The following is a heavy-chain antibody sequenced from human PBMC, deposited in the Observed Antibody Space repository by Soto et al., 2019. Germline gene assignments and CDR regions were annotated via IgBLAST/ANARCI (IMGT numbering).Heavy chain of an antibody. CDR2: IDPRSGGT. Sequence: ASVKVSCKASGYIFTDHYLHWVRQAPGQGLERVGWIDPRSGGTSYALKFHGRVTMTRDTSISTAYMEVSRLGSDDAAVYFCARDGPRGITGSRWYYYGLDVWGQGTTVTVSS. V-gene: IGHV1-2*02. D-gene: IGHD1-20*01. CDR3: ARDGPRGITGSRWYYYGLDV. CDR1: GYIFTDHY. J-gene: IGHJ6*02.